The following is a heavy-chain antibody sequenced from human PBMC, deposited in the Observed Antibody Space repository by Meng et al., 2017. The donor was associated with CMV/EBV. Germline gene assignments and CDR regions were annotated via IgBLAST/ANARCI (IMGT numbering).Heavy chain of an antibody. CDR2: INHSGST. CDR1: GGSFSGYY. CDR3: ARGGIAGPFDY. Sequence: SETLSLTCAAYGGSFSGYYWSWIRQPPGKGLEWIGEINHSGSTNYNPSLKSRVTISVDTSKNQFSLKLSSVTAADTAVYYCARGGIAGPFDYWGQGTLVTVSS. J-gene: IGHJ4*02. D-gene: IGHD1-14*01. V-gene: IGHV4-34*01.